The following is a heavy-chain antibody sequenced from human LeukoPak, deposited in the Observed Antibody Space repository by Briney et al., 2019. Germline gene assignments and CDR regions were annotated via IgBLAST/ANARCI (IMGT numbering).Heavy chain of an antibody. V-gene: IGHV4-59*01. CDR2: IYYSGST. CDR1: GGSISSYY. CDR3: ARVRGYSGYDYRWFDP. J-gene: IGHJ5*02. D-gene: IGHD5-12*01. Sequence: PSETLSLTCTVSGGSISSYYWSWIRQPPGKGLEWIGYIYYSGSTNYDPSLKSRVTISVDTSKNQFSLKLSSVTAADTAVYYCARVRGYSGYDYRWFDPWGQGTLVTVSS.